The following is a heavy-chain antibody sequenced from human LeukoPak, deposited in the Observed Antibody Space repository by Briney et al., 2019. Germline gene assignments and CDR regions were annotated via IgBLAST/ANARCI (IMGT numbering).Heavy chain of an antibody. CDR3: ATYTLSQFWSGYYHFDY. J-gene: IGHJ4*02. CDR1: GGNFISYA. D-gene: IGHD3-3*01. CDR2: IIPMFGTS. V-gene: IGHV1-69*05. Sequence: GASVKVSCKASGGNFISYAVSWVRQAPGQGLEWMGGIIPMFGTSNYAQKFQGRVTITTVESTTTAYMELSSLSSEDTAVYYCATYTLSQFWSGYYHFDYWGQGTLVSVSS.